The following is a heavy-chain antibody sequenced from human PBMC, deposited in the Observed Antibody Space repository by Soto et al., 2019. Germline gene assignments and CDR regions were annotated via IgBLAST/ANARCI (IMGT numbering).Heavy chain of an antibody. CDR3: VNGMEDSSSWPLSHFDY. J-gene: IGHJ4*02. CDR2: ISYDGSNK. Sequence: GGSLRLSCAASGFTFSSYAMHWVRQAPGKGLEWVAVISYDGSNKYYSDSVKGPLTIFSDKSKNTIYLLMNSLRAEDTAVYYCVNGMEDSSSWPLSHFDYWGQGTLVTVSS. D-gene: IGHD6-13*01. CDR1: GFTFSSYA. V-gene: IGHV3-30-3*01.